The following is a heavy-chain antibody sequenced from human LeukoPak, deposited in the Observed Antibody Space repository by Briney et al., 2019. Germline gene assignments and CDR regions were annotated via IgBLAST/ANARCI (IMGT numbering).Heavy chain of an antibody. D-gene: IGHD3-16*02. CDR1: GDSISRYY. Sequence: SETLSLIRTVSGDSISRYYWSWVRQPPGKGLVWIGYIYYSGSTNYNPSLKSRVTISVDTSKNHFSLKLTSVTAADTAQYYCAISDPRQVYRCDYWREGSLVSVSS. J-gene: IGHJ4*02. V-gene: IGHV4-59*01. CDR3: AISDPRQVYRCDY. CDR2: IYYSGST.